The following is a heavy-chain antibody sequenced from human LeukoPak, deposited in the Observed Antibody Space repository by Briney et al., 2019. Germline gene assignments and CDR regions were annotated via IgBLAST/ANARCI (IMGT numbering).Heavy chain of an antibody. CDR1: GFTFNSYA. CDR3: AKCVYGSGSYYFWPDGSEEWCAFDI. D-gene: IGHD3-10*01. J-gene: IGHJ3*02. V-gene: IGHV3-23*01. Sequence: PGGSLRLSCAASGFTFNSYAMSWVRQAPGKGLEWVSAISGSGDRTFYADSVKGRLTISRDNSKNTLYLQMNSLRAEDTAVYYCAKCVYGSGSYYFWPDGSEEWCAFDIWGQGTMVTVSS. CDR2: ISGSGDRT.